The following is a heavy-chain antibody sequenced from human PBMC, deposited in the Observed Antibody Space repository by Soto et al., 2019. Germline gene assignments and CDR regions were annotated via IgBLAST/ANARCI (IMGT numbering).Heavy chain of an antibody. Sequence: PSETLSLTCAVYGGSFSGYYWSWIRQPPGKGLEWIGEINHSGSTNYNPSLKSRVTISVDTSKNQFSLKLSSVTAADTAVYYCARGAGPIAVAGIIYYYYGMDVWGQGTTVTVSS. CDR3: ARGAGPIAVAGIIYYYYGMDV. D-gene: IGHD6-19*01. CDR1: GGSFSGYY. J-gene: IGHJ6*02. V-gene: IGHV4-34*01. CDR2: INHSGST.